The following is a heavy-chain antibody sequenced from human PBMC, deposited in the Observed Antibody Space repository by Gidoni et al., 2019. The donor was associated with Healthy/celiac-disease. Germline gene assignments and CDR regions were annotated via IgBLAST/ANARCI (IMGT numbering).Heavy chain of an antibody. CDR3: AKGGHWDIVVVVAAPYFDY. CDR2: ISWDSGII. Sequence: EVQLVESGGGLVQHGRYMRLSCAASGFTFDDYAMHWVRQAPGKGLELVSGISWDSGIIGYADSVKGRFTLSRDNAKNSLYLQMNSLRAEDTALYYCAKGGHWDIVVVVAAPYFDYWGQGTLVTVSS. D-gene: IGHD2-15*01. CDR1: GFTFDDYA. J-gene: IGHJ4*02. V-gene: IGHV3-9*01.